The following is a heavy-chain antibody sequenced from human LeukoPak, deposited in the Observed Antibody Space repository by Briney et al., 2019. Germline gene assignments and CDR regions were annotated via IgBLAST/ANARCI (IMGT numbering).Heavy chain of an antibody. V-gene: IGHV1-8*01. D-gene: IGHD1-26*01. J-gene: IGHJ4*02. CDR2: MNPNSGNT. CDR1: GYTFTSYD. Sequence: GASVKVSCKASGYTFTSYDINWVRQATGQGLEWMGWMNPNSGNTGYAQSFQGRVTMTRSASINTAYMELSSLTSDDTAVYYCARSSVGARRRIDYWGQGTLVTVSS. CDR3: ARSSVGARRRIDY.